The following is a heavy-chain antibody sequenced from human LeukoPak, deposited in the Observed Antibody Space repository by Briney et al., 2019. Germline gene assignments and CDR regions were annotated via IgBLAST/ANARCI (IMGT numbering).Heavy chain of an antibody. CDR2: FDPEDGET. CDR1: GYTLTELS. CDR3: ATLESDCSSTSCYTGGYGNWFDP. J-gene: IGHJ5*02. D-gene: IGHD2-2*02. V-gene: IGHV1-24*01. Sequence: ASVKVSCKVSGYTLTELSMHWVRQAPGKGLEWMGGFDPEDGETIYAQKFQGRVTMTEDTSTDTAYMELSSLRSEDTAVYYCATLESDCSSTSCYTGGYGNWFDPWGQGTLVTVSS.